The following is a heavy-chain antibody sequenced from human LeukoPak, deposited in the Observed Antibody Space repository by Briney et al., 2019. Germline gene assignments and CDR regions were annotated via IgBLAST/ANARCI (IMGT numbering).Heavy chain of an antibody. CDR3: ARNQYLLWFGELSGMDV. CDR2: INPNSGGT. V-gene: IGHV1-2*02. D-gene: IGHD3-10*01. J-gene: IGHJ6*02. CDR1: GYTFTGYY. Sequence: ASVKVSCKASGYTFTGYYMHWVRQAPGQGLEWVGWINPNSGGTNYAQKFQGRVTMTRDTSISTAYMELSRLRSDDTAVYYCARNQYLLWFGELSGMDVWGQGTTVTVSS.